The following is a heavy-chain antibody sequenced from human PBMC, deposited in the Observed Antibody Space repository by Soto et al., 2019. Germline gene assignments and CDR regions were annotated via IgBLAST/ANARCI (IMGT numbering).Heavy chain of an antibody. CDR2: ISTSGDYT. CDR3: ARSSGWRRVGVYSYWLDV. V-gene: IGHV3-11*06. Sequence: QVQLVESGGGWVKPGESLRLSCIGSGFCLSNNWMTWIRHAPGNGLDRVSYISTSGDYTIYADSLKGPFTISSDNARNSLWIHINRLKAEDTALYYCARSSGWRRVGVYSYWLDVWCQATTGICSS. CDR1: GFCLSNNW. D-gene: IGHD2-8*01. J-gene: IGHJ6*02.